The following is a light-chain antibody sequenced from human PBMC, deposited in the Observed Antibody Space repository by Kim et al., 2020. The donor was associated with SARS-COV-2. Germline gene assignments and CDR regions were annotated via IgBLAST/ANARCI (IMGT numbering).Light chain of an antibody. Sequence: SPGKTTIITWCRDKLGIKYTSWLQQSPGQSVVLVIYQSSKRPSGVPDRFSGSNSGNTATLTIRGTQSMDEADYYCQAWDSSAWVFGGGTQLTVL. CDR3: QAWDSSAWV. J-gene: IGLJ3*02. CDR1: KLGIKY. V-gene: IGLV3-1*01. CDR2: QSS.